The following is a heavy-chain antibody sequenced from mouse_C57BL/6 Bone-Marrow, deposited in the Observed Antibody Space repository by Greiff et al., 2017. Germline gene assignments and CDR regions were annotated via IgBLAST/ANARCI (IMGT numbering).Heavy chain of an antibody. CDR3: ARDDYYGSSNYAMDY. V-gene: IGHV1-50*01. Sequence: QVQLKESGAELVKPGASVKLSCKASGYTFTSYWMQWVKQRPGQGLEWIGEIDPSDSDTNYNQKFKGKATLTVDKSSSTAYMQLSSLTSEDSAVYYCARDDYYGSSNYAMDYWGQGTSVTVSS. D-gene: IGHD1-1*01. CDR1: GYTFTSYW. CDR2: IDPSDSDT. J-gene: IGHJ4*01.